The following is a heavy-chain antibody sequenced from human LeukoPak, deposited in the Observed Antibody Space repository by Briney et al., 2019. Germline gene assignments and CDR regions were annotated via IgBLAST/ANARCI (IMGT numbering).Heavy chain of an antibody. J-gene: IGHJ5*02. CDR1: GFTFSSYA. Sequence: GGSLRLSCAASGFTFSSYAMSWVRQAPGKGLEWASAISGSGGSTYYADSVKGRFTISRDNSKNTLYLQMNSLRAEDTAVYYCAKDSEGLGGYNHWGQGTLVTVSS. CDR2: ISGSGGST. V-gene: IGHV3-23*01. D-gene: IGHD5-12*01. CDR3: AKDSEGLGGYNH.